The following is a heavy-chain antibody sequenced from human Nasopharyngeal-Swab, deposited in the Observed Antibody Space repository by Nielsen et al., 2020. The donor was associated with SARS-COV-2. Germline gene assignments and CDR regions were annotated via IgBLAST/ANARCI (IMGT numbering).Heavy chain of an antibody. Sequence: SETLSLNCAVSGGSISSSNWWSWVRQPPGKGLEWIGEIYHSGSTNYNPSLKSRVTISVDKSKNQFSLKLSSVTAAYTAVYYCARVALGDNWFDPWGQGTLVTVSS. CDR3: ARVALGDNWFDP. V-gene: IGHV4-4*02. D-gene: IGHD3-3*02. J-gene: IGHJ5*02. CDR1: GGSISSSNW. CDR2: IYHSGST.